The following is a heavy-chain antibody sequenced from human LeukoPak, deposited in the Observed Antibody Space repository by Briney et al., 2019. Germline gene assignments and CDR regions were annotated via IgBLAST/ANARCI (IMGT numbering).Heavy chain of an antibody. CDR3: AKDPSETLRYFDWLHPDY. Sequence: GGSLRLSCAASGFTVSSNYMSWVRQAPGKGLEWVGRIKSKTDGGTTDYAAPVKGRFTISRDDSKNTLYLQMNSLRAEDTAVYYCAKDPSETLRYFDWLHPDYWGQGTLVTVSS. J-gene: IGHJ4*02. D-gene: IGHD3-9*01. V-gene: IGHV3-15*01. CDR1: GFTVSSNY. CDR2: IKSKTDGGTT.